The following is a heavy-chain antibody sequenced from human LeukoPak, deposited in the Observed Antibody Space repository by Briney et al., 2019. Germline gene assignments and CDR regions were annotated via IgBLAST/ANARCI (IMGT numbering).Heavy chain of an antibody. J-gene: IGHJ4*02. CDR2: ISSSSSYI. CDR1: GFTFSSYS. Sequence: GGSLRLSCAASGFTFSSYSMNWVRQAPGKGLEWVSSISSSSSYIYYADSVKGRFTISRDNAKNSLYLQMNSLRAEDTAVYYCARYPPGQLVRWGYFDYWGQGTLVTVSS. V-gene: IGHV3-21*01. CDR3: ARYPPGQLVRWGYFDY. D-gene: IGHD6-13*01.